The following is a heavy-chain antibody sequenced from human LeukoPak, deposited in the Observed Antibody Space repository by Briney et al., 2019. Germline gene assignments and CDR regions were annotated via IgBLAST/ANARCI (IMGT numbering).Heavy chain of an antibody. V-gene: IGHV3-23*01. D-gene: IGHD3-22*01. CDR2: ITSRGEST. CDR1: GFTFSRYA. J-gene: IGHJ4*02. Sequence: GGSLRLSCAAPGFTFSRYAMSWVRQAPGKGLQWVSSITSRGESTWYVDSVKGRFTITRDNSENTLYLQMHSLRAEDTAVYYCARDRPNYYGSDGHYYRRDGDYWGRGTLVSVSS. CDR3: ARDRPNYYGSDGHYYRRDGDY.